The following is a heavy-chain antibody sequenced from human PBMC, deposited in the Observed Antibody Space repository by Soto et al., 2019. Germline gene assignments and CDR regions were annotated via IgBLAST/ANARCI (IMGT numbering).Heavy chain of an antibody. Sequence: QAQLVQSGAEVKKPGSSVKVSCKASGGPYNSFAISWVRQAPGQGLEWIGGIIPVFGTATYAQKFKGRVTITAEQSTSTAYMELSRLTSEYTAVYYCAIFLGGAGSYYDGQNYNYYNGMDVWGQGTTVTVSS. J-gene: IGHJ6*02. CDR1: GGPYNSFA. CDR2: IIPVFGTA. V-gene: IGHV1-69*01. D-gene: IGHD3-10*01. CDR3: AIFLGGAGSYYDGQNYNYYNGMDV.